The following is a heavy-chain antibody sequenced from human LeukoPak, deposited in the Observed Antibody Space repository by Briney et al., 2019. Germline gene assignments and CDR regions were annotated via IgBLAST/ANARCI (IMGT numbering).Heavy chain of an antibody. CDR2: ISGSGGST. V-gene: IGHV3-23*01. D-gene: IGHD5-18*01. CDR1: GFTFSSYA. J-gene: IGHJ4*02. CDR3: AKDSYQDTAMWFFDY. Sequence: PGGSLRLSCAASGFTFSSYAMSWVRQAPGKGLKWVSAISGSGGSTYYADSVKGRFTISRDNSKNTLYLQMNSLRAEDTAVYYCAKDSYQDTAMWFFDYWGQGTLVTVSS.